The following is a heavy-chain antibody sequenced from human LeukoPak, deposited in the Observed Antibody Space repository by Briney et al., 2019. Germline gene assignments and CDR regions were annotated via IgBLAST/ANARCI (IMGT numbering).Heavy chain of an antibody. D-gene: IGHD2-2*01. J-gene: IGHJ6*02. CDR3: AAPRPYCSSTSCHSYYYYGMDV. CDR2: ISGSGGST. Sequence: GGSLRLSCAASGFTFSSYAMSWVRQAPGKGLEWVSAISGSGGSTYYADSVKGRSTISRDNSKNTLYLQMNSLRAEDTAVYYCAAPRPYCSSTSCHSYYYYGMDVWGQGTTVTVSS. CDR1: GFTFSSYA. V-gene: IGHV3-23*01.